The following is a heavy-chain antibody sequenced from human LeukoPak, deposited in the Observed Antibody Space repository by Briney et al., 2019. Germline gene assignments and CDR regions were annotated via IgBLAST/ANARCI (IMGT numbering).Heavy chain of an antibody. V-gene: IGHV4-59*01. J-gene: IGHJ4*02. CDR2: INHSGAP. CDR3: ARVRDSSGYPYFDY. CDR1: GDSISGYY. D-gene: IGHD3-22*01. Sequence: SETLSLTCTVSGDSISGYYWSWVRQPPGKGLEWIGYINHSGAPKSNPSLKSRVTMSEDTSTSQFSLNLSSVTAADTAVYYCARVRDSSGYPYFDYWGQGTLVTVSS.